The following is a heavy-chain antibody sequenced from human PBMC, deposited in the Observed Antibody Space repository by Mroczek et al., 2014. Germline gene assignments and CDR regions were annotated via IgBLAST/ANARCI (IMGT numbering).Heavy chain of an antibody. D-gene: IGHD6-13*01. J-gene: IGHJ6*02. Sequence: EVQLVETGGGLVQPGGSLRLSCAASGFTFSSYSMNWVRQAPGKGLEWVSYISSSSSTIYYADSVKGRFTISRDNAKNSLYLQMNSLRAEDTAVYYCARTPEGLAAAGIAYYYYGMDVWGQGTTVTVSS. V-gene: IGHV3-48*01. CDR1: GFTFSSYS. CDR2: ISSSSSTI. CDR3: ARTPEGLAAAGIAYYYYGMDV.